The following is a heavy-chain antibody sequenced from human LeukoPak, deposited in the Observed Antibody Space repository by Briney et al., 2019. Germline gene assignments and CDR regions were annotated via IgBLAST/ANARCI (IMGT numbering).Heavy chain of an antibody. CDR2: IIPIFGTA. D-gene: IGHD4-11*01. CDR1: GGTFSSYA. Sequence: SVKVSCKASGGTFSSYAISWVRQAPGQGLEWMGGIIPIFGTANYAQKFQGRVTITADESTSTAYMELSSLRSEDTAVYYCARGQTVTVTNTPYYYYGMDVWGQGTTATVSS. J-gene: IGHJ6*02. CDR3: ARGQTVTVTNTPYYYYGMDV. V-gene: IGHV1-69*13.